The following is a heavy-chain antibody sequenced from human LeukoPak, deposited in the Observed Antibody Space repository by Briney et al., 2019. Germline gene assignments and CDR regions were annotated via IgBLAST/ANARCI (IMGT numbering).Heavy chain of an antibody. CDR2: IYYSGRT. J-gene: IGHJ4*02. D-gene: IGHD5-18*01. Sequence: SETLSLTCTVSGGSISSYYWSWIRQPPGKGLEWIGYIYYSGRTNYNPSLKSRVTISVDTSKNQFSLTLSSVTTADTAVYYCARGQKYRNGYTVTELGSGYFAYWGQGTLVTVSS. CDR3: ARGQKYRNGYTVTELGSGYFAY. CDR1: GGSISSYY. V-gene: IGHV4-59*01.